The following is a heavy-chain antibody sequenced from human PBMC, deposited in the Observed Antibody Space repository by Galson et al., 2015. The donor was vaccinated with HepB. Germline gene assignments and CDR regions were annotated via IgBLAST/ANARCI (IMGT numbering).Heavy chain of an antibody. J-gene: IGHJ4*02. Sequence: LRLSCAPSGFTFDYYAMTWVRQAPGKGLEWVSGISPSGDMSFIADSVRGRFTISRDNARKTLYLHMRSLRAEDTAVYYCAKLQPRYKSGWYSSAWGEIDSWGQGTLVAVSS. CDR3: AKLQPRYKSGWYSSAWGEIDS. V-gene: IGHV3-23*01. CDR2: ISPSGDMS. CDR1: GFTFDYYA. D-gene: IGHD6-19*01.